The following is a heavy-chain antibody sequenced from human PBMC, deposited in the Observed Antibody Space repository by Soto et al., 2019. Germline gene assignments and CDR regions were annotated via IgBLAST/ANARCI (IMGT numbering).Heavy chain of an antibody. CDR2: MYYSGRT. CDR1: GGSISGHY. CDR3: ARGPYYDLIWNYYYMDV. Sequence: QVQLQESGPGLVKPSETLSLSCSVSGGSISGHYWSWVRQTPGKGLEWIGYMYYSGRTNYNPSLKSRVTIAVDTSKNHFSLRLTSVTAADTAVYYCARGPYYDLIWNYYYMDVWGKRDHGHRLL. D-gene: IGHD3-16*01. J-gene: IGHJ6*03. V-gene: IGHV4-59*08.